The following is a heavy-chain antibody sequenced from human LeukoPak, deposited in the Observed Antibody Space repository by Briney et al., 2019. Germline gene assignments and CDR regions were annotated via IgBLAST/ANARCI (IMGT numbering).Heavy chain of an antibody. CDR3: ATDRGDYSAFDI. V-gene: IGHV1-24*01. Sequence: GASVKVSCKASGYSFTELSMHWVRQAPGKGLEWMGGFDPEDGETIYAQKFQGRVTMTEDTSTDTAYMELSSLRSEDTAVYYCATDRGDYSAFDIWGQGTMVTVSS. CDR2: FDPEDGET. J-gene: IGHJ3*02. CDR1: GYSFTELS. D-gene: IGHD4-17*01.